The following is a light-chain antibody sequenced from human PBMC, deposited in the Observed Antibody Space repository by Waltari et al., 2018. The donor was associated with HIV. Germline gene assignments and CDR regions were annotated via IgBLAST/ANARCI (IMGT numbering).Light chain of an antibody. Sequence: QSALTQSASVSGSPGQSITISCTGTSTNIGSYNLVPWYQQHPGKATTVIIYEVNKRPSGVSNRFSGSTAGSTASLTISGLQAEDEADYYCCSYAGSSNVVFGGGTKLTVL. CDR3: CSYAGSSNVV. J-gene: IGLJ2*01. CDR2: EVN. V-gene: IGLV2-23*02. CDR1: STNIGSYNL.